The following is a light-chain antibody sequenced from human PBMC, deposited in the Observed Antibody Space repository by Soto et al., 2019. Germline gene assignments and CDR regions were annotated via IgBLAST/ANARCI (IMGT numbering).Light chain of an antibody. CDR3: QQSYSTPPT. Sequence: DIQMTQSPSSLSASVGDRFTITCRASQSISTYLIWYQQKPGKAPKLLIYATSSLQSGVPSRFSGSGSGTDFILTISSLQPEDFATYYCQQSYSTPPTFGQGTRLEIK. CDR1: QSISTY. V-gene: IGKV1-39*01. J-gene: IGKJ5*01. CDR2: ATS.